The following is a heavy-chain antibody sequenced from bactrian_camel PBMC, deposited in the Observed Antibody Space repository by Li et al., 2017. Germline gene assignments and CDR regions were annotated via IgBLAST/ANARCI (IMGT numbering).Heavy chain of an antibody. J-gene: IGHJ4*01. CDR1: GFTFKSYS. D-gene: IGHD4*01. V-gene: IGHV3-2*01. CDR2: IYSDDENT. CDR3: ATVAGSFSDDYARARAYVY. Sequence: HVQLVESGGGLVQPGGSLRLSCATSGFTFKSYSMSWIRQAPGKGLEWVSSIYSDDENTYYADSVKGRFTTSRDNAKNTVYLQMNSLKSEDTALYYCATVAGSFSDDYARARAYVYWGQGTQVTVS.